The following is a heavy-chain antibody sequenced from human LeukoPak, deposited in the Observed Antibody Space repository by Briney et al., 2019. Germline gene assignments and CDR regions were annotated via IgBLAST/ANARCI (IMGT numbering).Heavy chain of an antibody. CDR1: GFTFSSHG. CDR3: ARDPASLFDY. CDR2: IWYDGSKR. D-gene: IGHD2-15*01. J-gene: IGHJ4*02. V-gene: IGHV3-33*01. Sequence: GGSLRLSCAASGFTFSSHGMHWVRQAPGKGLEWVAVIWYDGSKRYYADSVKGRFTISRDDSKNTLYLQMNSLRDEDTAVYYCARDPASLFDYWGQGTLVTVSS.